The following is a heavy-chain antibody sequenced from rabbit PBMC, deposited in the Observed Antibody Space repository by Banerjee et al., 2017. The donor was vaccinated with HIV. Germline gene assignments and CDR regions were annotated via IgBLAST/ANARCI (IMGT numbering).Heavy chain of an antibody. CDR1: GFSFSSSYY. CDR2: IDVGVTDST. V-gene: IGHV1S40*01. CDR3: ARWPYYSYGYAAYAYAAGWDL. D-gene: IGHD6-1*01. Sequence: QSLEESGGDLVKPGASLTLTCIASGFSFSSSYYMCWVRQAPGKGPEWIACIDVGVTDSTYYASWVNGRFTISKASSTTVTLQMASLTAADTATYFCARWPYYSYGYAAYAYAAGWDLWGPGTLVTVS. J-gene: IGHJ6*01.